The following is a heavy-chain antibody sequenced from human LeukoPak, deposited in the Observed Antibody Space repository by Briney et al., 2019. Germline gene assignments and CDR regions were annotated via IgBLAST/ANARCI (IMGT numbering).Heavy chain of an antibody. Sequence: GGSLRLSCAVSGFNLRNYGMSWVRQAPGKGLEWVSGISGSGERTDYADSVKGRFTISSDNSKNMVYLQMNSLRAEDTAVYYCAKDRFRFYSSSWYPRGFDYWGQGTLVTVSS. V-gene: IGHV3-23*01. CDR2: ISGSGERT. D-gene: IGHD6-13*01. CDR1: GFNLRNYG. CDR3: AKDRFRFYSSSWYPRGFDY. J-gene: IGHJ4*02.